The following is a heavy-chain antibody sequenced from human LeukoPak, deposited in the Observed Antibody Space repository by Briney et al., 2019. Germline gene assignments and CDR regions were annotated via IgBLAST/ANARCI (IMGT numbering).Heavy chain of an antibody. CDR3: ARVGGNSGTIDY. Sequence: GGSLRLSCAASGFTFSSYEMNWVRQAPGKGLEWVSYISSSDNTVYYADSVKGRFTISRDNAKNSLYLQMNSLRAEDTAVYYCARVGGNSGTIDYWGQGTLVTVSS. V-gene: IGHV3-48*03. CDR2: ISSSDNTV. CDR1: GFTFSSYE. D-gene: IGHD4-23*01. J-gene: IGHJ4*02.